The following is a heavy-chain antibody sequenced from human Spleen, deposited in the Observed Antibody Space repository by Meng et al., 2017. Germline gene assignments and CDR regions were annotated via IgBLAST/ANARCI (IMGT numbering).Heavy chain of an antibody. CDR2: ISGSATST. J-gene: IGHJ4*02. V-gene: IGHV3-23*01. CDR3: ARVFARPGDY. Sequence: GESLKISCAASGFTFSSFAMSWVRQAPGKGLEWVSAISGSATSTYYADSVKGRFTISRDNAKNSLYLQMNSLRAEDTAVYYCARVFARPGDYWGQGTLVTVSS. D-gene: IGHD7-27*01. CDR1: GFTFSSFA.